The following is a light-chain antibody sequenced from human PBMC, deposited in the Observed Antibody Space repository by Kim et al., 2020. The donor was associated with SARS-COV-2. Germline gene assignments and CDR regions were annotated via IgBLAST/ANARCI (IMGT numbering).Light chain of an antibody. CDR3: SSYTRTTTLV. J-gene: IGLJ2*01. CDR2: DVT. Sequence: GQSITIPCTGTSTDVGGYNHVSWYQQHPGKAPKLMIHDVTNRPSGVSDRFSGSKSGNTASLTISGLQTEDEADYYCSSYTRTTTLVFGGGAQLTVL. V-gene: IGLV2-14*03. CDR1: STDVGGYNH.